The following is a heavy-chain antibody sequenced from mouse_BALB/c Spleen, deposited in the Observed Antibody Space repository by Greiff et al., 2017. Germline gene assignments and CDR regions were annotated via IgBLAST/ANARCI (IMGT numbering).Heavy chain of an antibody. CDR1: GFTFSSYG. CDR3: ARHGVRYYGSSHYAMDY. J-gene: IGHJ4*01. D-gene: IGHD1-1*01. CDR2: ISSGGSYT. V-gene: IGHV5-6*01. Sequence: VQLKQSGGDLVKPGGSLKLSCAASGFTFSSYGMSWVRQTPDKRLEWVATISSGGSYTYYPDSVKGRFTISRDNAKNTLYLQMSSLKSEDTAMYYCARHGVRYYGSSHYAMDYWGQGTSVTVSS.